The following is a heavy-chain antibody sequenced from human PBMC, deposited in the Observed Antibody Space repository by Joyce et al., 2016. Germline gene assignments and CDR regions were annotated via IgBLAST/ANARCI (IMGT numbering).Heavy chain of an antibody. CDR1: GFTFSGHT. D-gene: IGHD3-22*01. Sequence: EVQLVESGGGLVKPGGSLRLSCAASGFTFSGHTMKWVRQAPGKGLEWFSSISGNSNYIYYADSLKGRFTISRDNAKNALYLQMNSLRAEDTAVYYCARVGNYYDSSGHNKWFDPWGQGTLVTVSS. J-gene: IGHJ5*02. CDR2: ISGNSNYI. V-gene: IGHV3-21*01. CDR3: ARVGNYYDSSGHNKWFDP.